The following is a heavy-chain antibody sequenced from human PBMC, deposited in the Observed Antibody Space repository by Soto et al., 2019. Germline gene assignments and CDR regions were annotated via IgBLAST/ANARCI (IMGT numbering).Heavy chain of an antibody. CDR1: GFIFRNYA. V-gene: IGHV3-30-3*01. J-gene: IGHJ1*01. CDR3: AKVKTEVSVPYQEYFQH. CDR2: ISYHGSDE. Sequence: PGGSLRLSCGASGFIFRNYAMHWVRQAPGKGLEWVASISYHGSDEYYADSVKGRFTISRDNSRNILSLQMNSLRAEDTAVYYCAKVKTEVSVPYQEYFQHWGQGTLVTVSS. D-gene: IGHD2-2*01.